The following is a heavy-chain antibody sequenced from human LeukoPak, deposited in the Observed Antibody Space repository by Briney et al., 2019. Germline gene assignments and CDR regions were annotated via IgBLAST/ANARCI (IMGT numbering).Heavy chain of an antibody. Sequence: PSETLSLTCTVSGGSISSGTYYWGWLRQPRGKGLEWIGSIYYSGSTYYTPSLKSRVTISVDTSRNQFSLKLSSVTAADTAMYYCARGTYTSSRFDPWGQGTLVTVSS. CDR2: IYYSGST. V-gene: IGHV4-39*01. J-gene: IGHJ5*02. CDR1: GGSISSGTYY. D-gene: IGHD6-6*01. CDR3: ARGTYTSSRFDP.